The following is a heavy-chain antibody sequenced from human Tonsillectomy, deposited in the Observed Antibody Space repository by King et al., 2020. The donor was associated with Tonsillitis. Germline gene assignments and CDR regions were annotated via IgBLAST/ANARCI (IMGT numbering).Heavy chain of an antibody. CDR1: GGSISSYY. Sequence: QLQESGPGLVKPSETLSLTCTVSGGSISSYYWSWSRQPPGKGLEWSGYNYYNGSTNYTPSLKSRVTISVDTSKNQFSLKLSSVTAAAPAVYYCAGVYFPSPAMGYYFDYWGRGTLVTVPS. CDR3: AGVYFPSPAMGYYFDY. CDR2: NYYNGST. V-gene: IGHV4-59*08. D-gene: IGHD5-18*01. J-gene: IGHJ4*02.